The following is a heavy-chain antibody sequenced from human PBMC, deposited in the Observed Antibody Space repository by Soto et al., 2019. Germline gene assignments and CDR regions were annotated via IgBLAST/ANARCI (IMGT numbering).Heavy chain of an antibody. V-gene: IGHV1-8*01. D-gene: IGHD6-19*01. CDR2: MNPNSGNT. J-gene: IGHJ6*02. CDR1: GYTFTSYD. Sequence: GASVKVSCKASGYTFTSYDINWVRQATGQGLEWMGWMNPNSGNTGYAQKFQGRVTMTRNTSISTAYMELSSLRSEDTAVYYCAREYPVAGIYYYGMDVWGQGTTVTVSS. CDR3: AREYPVAGIYYYGMDV.